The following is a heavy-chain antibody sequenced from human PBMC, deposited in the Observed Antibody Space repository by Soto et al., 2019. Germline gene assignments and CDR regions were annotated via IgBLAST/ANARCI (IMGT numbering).Heavy chain of an antibody. CDR3: STPACAATWCSPSHTLYH. D-gene: IGHD2-2*01. V-gene: IGHV1-69*09. J-gene: IGHJ5*02. Sequence: QVQLVQSGAEVKKPESSVKVSCKTSGGTFVRHVISWVRQAPGQGPEWMGKINPLSGIPNYAQKFQDRVTFTADTDSSTAYMELSSLRSADTAVYFCSTPACAATWCSPSHTLYHWGQGTLVTVSS. CDR2: INPLSGIP. CDR1: GGTFVRHV.